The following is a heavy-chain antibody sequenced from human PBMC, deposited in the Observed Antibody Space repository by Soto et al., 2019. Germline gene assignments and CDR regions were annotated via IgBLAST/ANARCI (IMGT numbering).Heavy chain of an antibody. D-gene: IGHD2-2*01. CDR3: ARVPDR. CDR2: YYHSGST. Sequence: QLQLQESGPGLVKPSQTLSLTCTVSGGSITSGCYSWSWNRQPPGQGLVWIGYYYHSGSTYYTLSLKSRVTISVDRSKNQFSLKLSSVTAADRAVYSCARVPDRWGQGTLVTVSS. J-gene: IGHJ4*02. V-gene: IGHV4-30-2*01. CDR1: GGSITSGCYS.